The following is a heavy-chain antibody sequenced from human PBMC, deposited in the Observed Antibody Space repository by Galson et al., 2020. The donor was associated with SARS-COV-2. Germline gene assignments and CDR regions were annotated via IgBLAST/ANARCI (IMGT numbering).Heavy chain of an antibody. Sequence: ETSETLSLTCRVSDAPMSSYYWTWIGQPPGKGLEWIENISYSGSTSSNPSLRSRVTISVDLSKNQHSLKMTSVTAADTAVYYCARDPAPAYGSNYYYGMDVWGRGTTVTVSS. V-gene: IGHV4-59*01. CDR1: DAPMSSYY. CDR3: ARDPAPAYGSNYYYGMDV. D-gene: IGHD4-17*01. CDR2: ISYSGST. J-gene: IGHJ6*02.